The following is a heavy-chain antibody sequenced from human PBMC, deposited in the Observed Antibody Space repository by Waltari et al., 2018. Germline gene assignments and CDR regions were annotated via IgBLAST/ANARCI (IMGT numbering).Heavy chain of an antibody. CDR3: ARDFRVLRFLEWLLFDY. Sequence: QLQLQESGPGLVKPSETLSLTCTVSGGSISSSSYYWGWIRKPQGKGLEWIGSIYYSGSTYYNPSLKSRVTISVDTSKNQFSLKLSSVTAADTAVYYCARDFRVLRFLEWLLFDYWGQGTLVTVSS. CDR2: IYYSGST. D-gene: IGHD3-3*01. J-gene: IGHJ4*02. CDR1: GGSISSSSYY. V-gene: IGHV4-39*07.